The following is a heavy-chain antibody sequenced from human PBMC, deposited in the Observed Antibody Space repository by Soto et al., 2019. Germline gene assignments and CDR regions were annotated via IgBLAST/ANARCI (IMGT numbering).Heavy chain of an antibody. V-gene: IGHV1-18*01. CDR3: ARDPRPRTTVVTPAVNYGMDV. D-gene: IGHD4-17*01. CDR1: GYTFTSYG. J-gene: IGHJ6*02. CDR2: ISAYNGNT. Sequence: GASVKVSCKASGYTFTSYGISWVRQAPGQGLEWMGWISAYNGNTNYAQKLQGRVTMTTDTSTSTAYMELRSLRSDDTAVHYCARDPRPRTTVVTPAVNYGMDVWGQGTTVTVSS.